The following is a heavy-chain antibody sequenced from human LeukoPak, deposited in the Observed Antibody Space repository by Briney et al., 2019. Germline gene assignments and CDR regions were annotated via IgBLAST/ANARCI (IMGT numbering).Heavy chain of an antibody. J-gene: IGHJ4*02. CDR2: ISPYNGNT. D-gene: IGHD2-8*01. CDR3: TRTVLDCANGVCYDY. CDR1: GYTFTTYG. Sequence: GASVKVSCKTSGYTFTTYGISWVRQAPGQGLEWMGWISPYNGNTNYVQKLQGRVTVTTDTSTSTAYMELRSLRSDDTAVHYCTRTVLDCANGVCYDYWGQGTLVTVSS. V-gene: IGHV1-18*01.